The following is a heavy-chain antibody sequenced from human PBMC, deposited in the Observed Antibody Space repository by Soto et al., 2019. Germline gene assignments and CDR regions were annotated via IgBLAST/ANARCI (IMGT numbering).Heavy chain of an antibody. V-gene: IGHV1-69*13. CDR2: IIPIFDTA. CDR1: GGTFSSYA. CDR3: AMIVVVTATGHGAFDI. D-gene: IGHD2-21*02. Sequence: GASVKVSCKASGGTFSSYAISWVRQAPGQGLEWMGGIIPIFDTANYAQKFQGRVTITADESTSTAYMELSSLRSEDTAVYYCAMIVVVTATGHGAFDIWGQGTMVTVSS. J-gene: IGHJ3*02.